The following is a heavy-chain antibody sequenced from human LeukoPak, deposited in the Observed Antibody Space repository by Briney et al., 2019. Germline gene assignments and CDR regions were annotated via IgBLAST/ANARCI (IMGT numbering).Heavy chain of an antibody. Sequence: GGSLRLSCAASGFTFSSYWMSWVRQAPGKGLEWVADIKRDGSEKYCVDSVKGRFTISRDNAKNSLSLQMNSLRAEDTAIYYCARDNSIWDGAFDIWGRGTMVTVSS. CDR1: GFTFSSYW. J-gene: IGHJ3*02. V-gene: IGHV3-7*01. CDR2: IKRDGSEK. D-gene: IGHD6-13*01. CDR3: ARDNSIWDGAFDI.